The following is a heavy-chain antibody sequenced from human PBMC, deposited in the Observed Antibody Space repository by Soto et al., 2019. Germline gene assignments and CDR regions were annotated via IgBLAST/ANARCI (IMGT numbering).Heavy chain of an antibody. Sequence: QVQLVQSGAEVKKPGSSVKVSCKASGGTFSSYAISWVRQAPGQGLEWMGGIIPIFGTANYAQKFQGRVTITADKSTGTAYMELSSLRSEDTAVYYCASGDCSSTSCYRGGGYYYYGMDVWGQGTTVTVSS. CDR1: GGTFSSYA. J-gene: IGHJ6*02. CDR3: ASGDCSSTSCYRGGGYYYYGMDV. CDR2: IIPIFGTA. V-gene: IGHV1-69*06. D-gene: IGHD2-2*01.